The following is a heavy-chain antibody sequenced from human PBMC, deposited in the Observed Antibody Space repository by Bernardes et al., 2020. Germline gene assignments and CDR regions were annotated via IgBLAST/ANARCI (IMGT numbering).Heavy chain of an antibody. CDR2: MNPNSGNT. D-gene: IGHD2-15*01. V-gene: IGHV1-8*01. CDR1: GYTFTSYD. CDR3: ARTPSLRGVVTSGVHYFDY. J-gene: IGHJ4*02. Sequence: ASVKVPCKASGYTFTSYDINWVRQATGQELEWMGWMNPNSGNTGYAQKFQGRVTMTRNTSISTAYMELSSLRSEDTAVYYCARTPSLRGVVTSGVHYFDYWGQGTLVTVSS.